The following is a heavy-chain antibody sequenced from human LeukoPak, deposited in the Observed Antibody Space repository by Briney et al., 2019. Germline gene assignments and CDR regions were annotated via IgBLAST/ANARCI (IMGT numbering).Heavy chain of an antibody. Sequence: SETLSLTCTVSGGSISSSCYYWGWIRQPPGKGLEWIGSIYYSGSTYYNPSLKSRVTISVDTSKNQFSLKLSSVTAADTAVYYCATRTTLFDYWGQGTLVTVSS. D-gene: IGHD4-17*01. CDR2: IYYSGST. J-gene: IGHJ4*02. CDR1: GGSISSSCYY. CDR3: ATRTTLFDY. V-gene: IGHV4-39*01.